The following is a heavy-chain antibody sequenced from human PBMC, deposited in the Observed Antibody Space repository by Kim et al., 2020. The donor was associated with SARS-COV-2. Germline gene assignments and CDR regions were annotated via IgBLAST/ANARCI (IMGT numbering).Heavy chain of an antibody. CDR2: ISYDGSNK. D-gene: IGHD4-17*01. V-gene: IGHV3-30-3*01. CDR1: GFTFSSYA. J-gene: IGHJ3*02. Sequence: GGSLRLSCAASGFTFSSYAMHWVRQAPGKGLEWVAVISYDGSNKYYADSVKGRFTISRDNSKNTLYLQMNSLRAEDTAVYYCASTYGDHDAFDIWGQGTMVTVSS. CDR3: ASTYGDHDAFDI.